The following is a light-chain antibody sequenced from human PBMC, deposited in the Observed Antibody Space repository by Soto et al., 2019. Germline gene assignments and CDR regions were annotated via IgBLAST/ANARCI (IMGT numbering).Light chain of an antibody. J-gene: IGKJ3*01. CDR1: QSVGTY. Sequence: EIVLTQSPATLSLSPGERATLSCRASQSVGTYLAWYQQKPGQAPRLLIYDASNRATGIPARFGGSGSGTDFTLTINCLEPEDFAVYYCQQRSNWPGTFGPGTKVDIK. V-gene: IGKV3-11*01. CDR2: DAS. CDR3: QQRSNWPGT.